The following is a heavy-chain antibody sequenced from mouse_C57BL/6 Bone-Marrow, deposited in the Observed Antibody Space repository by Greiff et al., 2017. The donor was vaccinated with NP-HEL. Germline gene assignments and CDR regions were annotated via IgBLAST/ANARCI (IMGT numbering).Heavy chain of an antibody. D-gene: IGHD1-1*01. J-gene: IGHJ2*01. CDR2: IDPEDGDT. V-gene: IGHV14-1*01. CDR3: TTIFSYYYGSSYDDY. Sequence: EVQLQQSGAELVRPGASVKLSCTASGFNIKDYYMHWVKQRPEQGLEWIGRIDPEDGDTEYAPKFQGKATMTADTSSNTAYLQLSSLTSADTAVYYCTTIFSYYYGSSYDDYWGQGTTLTGSS. CDR1: GFNIKDYY.